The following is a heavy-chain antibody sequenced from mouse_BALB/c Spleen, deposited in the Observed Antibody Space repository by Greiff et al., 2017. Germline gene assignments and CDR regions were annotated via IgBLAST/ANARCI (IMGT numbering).Heavy chain of an antibody. CDR3: ARDYGFAY. Sequence: EVQRVESGPGLVKPSQSLSLTCTVTGYSITSYYAWNWIRQFPGNKLEWMGYISYSGSTSYNPSLKSRISITRDTSKNQFFLQLNSVTTEDTATYYCARDYGFAYWGQGTLVTVSA. CDR1: GYSITSYYA. V-gene: IGHV3-2*02. CDR2: ISYSGST. D-gene: IGHD1-1*01. J-gene: IGHJ3*01.